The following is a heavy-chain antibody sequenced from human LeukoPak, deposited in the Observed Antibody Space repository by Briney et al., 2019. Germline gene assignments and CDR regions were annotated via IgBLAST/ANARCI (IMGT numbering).Heavy chain of an antibody. CDR2: VTHSGST. J-gene: IGHJ6*02. V-gene: IGHV4-34*01. CDR1: GGSFSSSY. D-gene: IGHD4/OR15-4a*01. Sequence: KTSETLSLTCAVYGGSFSSSYWSWIRQPPGKGLEWIGEVTHSGSTNYNPSLKSRITMSVDTSKNQFSLKLTSVTAADTAVYYCARVPKGAAPRLYYGMDVWGQGTTVTVSS. CDR3: ARVPKGAAPRLYYGMDV.